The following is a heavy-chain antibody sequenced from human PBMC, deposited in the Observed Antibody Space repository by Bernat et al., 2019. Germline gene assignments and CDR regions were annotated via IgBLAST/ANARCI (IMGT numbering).Heavy chain of an antibody. CDR2: IRNKANSYTT. Sequence: EVQLVESGGGLVQPGGSLRLSCAASGFTFSDHYMDWVRQAPGKGLEWVGRIRNKANSYTTEYAASAKGRFTISRDDSKNSLYLQMNSLKTDDTAVYYCARSITISRILTPFDYWGQGTLVTVSS. CDR1: GFTFSDHY. D-gene: IGHD3-3*01. J-gene: IGHJ4*02. CDR3: ARSITISRILTPFDY. V-gene: IGHV3-72*01.